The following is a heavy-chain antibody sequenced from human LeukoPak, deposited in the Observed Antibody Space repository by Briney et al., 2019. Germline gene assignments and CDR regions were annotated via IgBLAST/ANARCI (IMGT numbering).Heavy chain of an antibody. Sequence: GGSLRLSCAASGFTFSSYGMHWVRQAPGKGLEWGAVIWYDGSNKYYADSVKGRFTISRDNSKNTLYLQMNSLRAEDTAVYYCARGGGSYYDILTGYYFDYWGQGTLVTVSS. V-gene: IGHV3-33*01. CDR1: GFTFSSYG. J-gene: IGHJ4*02. CDR3: ARGGGSYYDILTGYYFDY. CDR2: IWYDGSNK. D-gene: IGHD3-9*01.